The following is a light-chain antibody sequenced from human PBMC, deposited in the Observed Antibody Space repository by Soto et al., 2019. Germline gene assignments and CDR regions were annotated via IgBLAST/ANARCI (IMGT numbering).Light chain of an antibody. CDR3: SSYTSSSPPYV. J-gene: IGLJ1*01. Sequence: QSALTQPASVSGSPGQSITISCTGTSSDVGGYNYVSWYQQHPGKAPKLMIYDVSNRPSGVSNRFSGSKSGNTASLTISGLQAEDEDDYYCSSYTSSSPPYVFGTGTKLTVL. CDR1: SSDVGGYNY. V-gene: IGLV2-14*01. CDR2: DVS.